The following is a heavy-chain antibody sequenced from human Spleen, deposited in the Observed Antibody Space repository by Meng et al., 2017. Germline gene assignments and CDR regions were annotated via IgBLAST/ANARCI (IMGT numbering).Heavy chain of an antibody. V-gene: IGHV3-21*02. CDR1: GLTFTMYG. CDR2: ISKSNTDI. D-gene: IGHD5-18*01. CDR3: ASAYTYAYFDY. J-gene: IGHJ4*02. Sequence: EVQLVESGGGLVKPGGSLRLSCAASGLTFTMYGMNWVRQAPGKGLEWVSSISKSNTDIYYADSVKGRFTISRDNAKNSLYLQMNSLRAEDTAVYYCASAYTYAYFDYWGQGTLVTVSS.